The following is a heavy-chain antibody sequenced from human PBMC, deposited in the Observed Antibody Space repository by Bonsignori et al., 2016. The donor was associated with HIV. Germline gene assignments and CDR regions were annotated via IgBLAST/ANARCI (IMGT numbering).Heavy chain of an antibody. CDR2: IYQSGNT. J-gene: IGHJ5*02. Sequence: WIRQPPGKGLEWIGSIYQSGNTYYNPSLKRRVTISVDMSKNQFSLELNSVTAADTAVYYCARHRILLGELCWFDPWGQGTLVTVSS. D-gene: IGHD3-16*01. V-gene: IGHV4-38-2*01. CDR3: ARHRILLGELCWFDP.